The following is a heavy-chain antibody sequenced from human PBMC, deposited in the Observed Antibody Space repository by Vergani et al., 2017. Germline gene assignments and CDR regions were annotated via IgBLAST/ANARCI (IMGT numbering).Heavy chain of an antibody. CDR3: ARDGQWPVRGGFYS. V-gene: IGHV4-4*02. D-gene: IGHD6-19*01. CDR1: GGSISNNNW. Sequence: QVQLQESGPGLVKPSGTLSLTCAVSGGSISNNNWWSWVRQPPGKGLEWIGEIYHSGSTTYNPSLKSRVTISVDKSKNQFSLKLNSVTAADTAVYYCARDGQWPVRGGFYSWGQGTLVTVSS. J-gene: IGHJ4*02. CDR2: IYHSGST.